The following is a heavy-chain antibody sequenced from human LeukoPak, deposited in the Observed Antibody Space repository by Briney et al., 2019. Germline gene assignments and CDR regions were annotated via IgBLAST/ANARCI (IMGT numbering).Heavy chain of an antibody. J-gene: IGHJ4*02. Sequence: PGGSLRLSCAASGFTFSSYAMSWVRQAPGKGLEWVSAISGSGGSTYYADSVKGRFTISRDNSKNTLYLQMNSLRAEDTAVYYCAKDVPNPYGDSSYYFDYWGQGTLVTVSS. V-gene: IGHV3-23*01. CDR3: AKDVPNPYGDSSYYFDY. CDR1: GFTFSSYA. D-gene: IGHD4-17*01. CDR2: ISGSGGST.